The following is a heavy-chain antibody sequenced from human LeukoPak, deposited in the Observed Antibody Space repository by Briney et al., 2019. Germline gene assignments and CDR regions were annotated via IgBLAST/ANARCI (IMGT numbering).Heavy chain of an antibody. Sequence: EGSLRLSCAASGFTVSTKYMSWVRQSPVKGLEWVSITYSGGVTYYADSVRGRFTISRDNSKNTMDLQMDSLRADDTAIYYCAREKSRGGDFYGMDVWGQGTTVTVSS. CDR1: GFTVSTKY. D-gene: IGHD2-15*01. V-gene: IGHV3-53*01. CDR3: AREKSRGGDFYGMDV. J-gene: IGHJ6*02. CDR2: TYSGGVT.